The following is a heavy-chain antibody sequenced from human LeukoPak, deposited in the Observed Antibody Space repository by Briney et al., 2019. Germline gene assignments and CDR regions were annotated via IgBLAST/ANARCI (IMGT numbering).Heavy chain of an antibody. CDR2: IYYSGST. CDR3: ARDSVIVVSSGAFDI. D-gene: IGHD2/OR15-2a*01. CDR1: GGSISSSSYY. J-gene: IGHJ3*02. Sequence: SETLSLTCTVSGGSISSSSYYWGWIRQPPGKGLEWIGSIYYSGSTYYNPSLESRVTISVDTSKNQFSLKLSSVPAADTAVYYCARDSVIVVSSGAFDIWGQGTMVTVSS. V-gene: IGHV4-39*07.